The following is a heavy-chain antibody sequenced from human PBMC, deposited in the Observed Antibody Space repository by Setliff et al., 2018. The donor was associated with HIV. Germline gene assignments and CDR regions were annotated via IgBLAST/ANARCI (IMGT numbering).Heavy chain of an antibody. V-gene: IGHV4-61*09. CDR2: IYTSGNT. CDR1: GASISSDNYY. Sequence: PSETLSLTCTVSGASISSDNYYWSWIRQPAGKRLEWIGHIYTSGNTNYNPSLKSRITISVDTFKNQFSLKLTSVTAADTAVYYCSNWNTTVDADSWVQGTLVTVSS. D-gene: IGHD1-1*01. J-gene: IGHJ4*02. CDR3: SNWNTTVDADS.